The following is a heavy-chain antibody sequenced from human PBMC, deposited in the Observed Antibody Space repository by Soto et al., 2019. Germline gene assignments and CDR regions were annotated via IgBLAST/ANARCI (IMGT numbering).Heavy chain of an antibody. Sequence: SVKVSCKASGSGFISSGIQWVRQAHGQRLEWIGWIVVASGQTNYAQNFRGRVAITRDTSTSTAYMELSSLRSEDTAVYYCARTSGSYKYYYYYYGMDVWGQGTTVTVSS. CDR2: IVVASGQT. CDR1: GSGFISSG. D-gene: IGHD1-26*01. J-gene: IGHJ6*02. CDR3: ARTSGSYKYYYYYYGMDV. V-gene: IGHV1-58*02.